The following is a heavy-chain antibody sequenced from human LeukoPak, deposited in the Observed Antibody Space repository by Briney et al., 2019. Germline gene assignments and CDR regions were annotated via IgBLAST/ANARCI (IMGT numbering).Heavy chain of an antibody. Sequence: GGSLRLSCAASGFTFSGYYMFWVRQVPGKGLMWVSHINGVGTQTTYADTVKGRFTVSRDNAKNTMYLQMNGLRDEDTAVYYCAKDGGLWVSAHWGDSWGRGTLVTVSS. CDR3: AKDGGLWVSAHWGDS. CDR1: GFTFSGYY. CDR2: INGVGTQT. D-gene: IGHD7-27*01. J-gene: IGHJ4*02. V-gene: IGHV3-74*01.